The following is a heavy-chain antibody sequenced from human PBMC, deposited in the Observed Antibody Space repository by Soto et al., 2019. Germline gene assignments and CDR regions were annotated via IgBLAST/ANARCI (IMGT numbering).Heavy chain of an antibody. V-gene: IGHV1-69*12. Sequence: QVQLVQSGAEVKKPGSSVKVSCKASGGTFSSYAISWVRQAPGQGLEWMGGIIPIFGTANYAQKFQGRVTITADESTSTAYMELSSLRSEDTAVYYCARQATTVTPTPLSAWAVWGQGTTVTVSS. J-gene: IGHJ6*02. CDR2: IIPIFGTA. D-gene: IGHD4-17*01. CDR1: GGTFSSYA. CDR3: ARQATTVTPTPLSAWAV.